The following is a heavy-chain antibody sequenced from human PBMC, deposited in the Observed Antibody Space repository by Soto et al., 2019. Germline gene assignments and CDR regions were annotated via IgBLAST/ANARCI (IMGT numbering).Heavy chain of an antibody. CDR1: GGSFSDYS. CDR2: INYSGST. Sequence: SETMSLTCAVYGGSFSDYSLTWIRQPTGKGLEWIGEINYSGSTYYNPSLKSRVTISVDTSKNQFSLKLRSVTAADTAVYYCVGEMYGGFRFDYWGQGTLVTVSS. D-gene: IGHD2-8*01. V-gene: IGHV4-34*01. CDR3: VGEMYGGFRFDY. J-gene: IGHJ4*02.